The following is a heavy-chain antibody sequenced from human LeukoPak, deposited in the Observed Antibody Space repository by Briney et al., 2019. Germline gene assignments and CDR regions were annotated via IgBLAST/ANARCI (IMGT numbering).Heavy chain of an antibody. CDR1: GFTVSSNY. CDR2: IYSGGST. Sequence: GGSLRLSCAASGFTVSSNYMSWVRQAPGRGREWVSVIYSGGSTYYADSVKGRFTISRDNSKNTLYLQMNSLRAEDTAVYYWARDGVAAIDYWGQGTLVTVSS. V-gene: IGHV3-53*01. CDR3: ARDGVAAIDY. J-gene: IGHJ4*02. D-gene: IGHD2-15*01.